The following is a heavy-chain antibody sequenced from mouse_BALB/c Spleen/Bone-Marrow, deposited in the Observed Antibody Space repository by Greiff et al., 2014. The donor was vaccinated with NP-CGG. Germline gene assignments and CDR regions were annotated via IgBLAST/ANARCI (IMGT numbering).Heavy chain of an antibody. J-gene: IGHJ4*01. Sequence: EVKLQESGPDLVKPSQSLSLTCTVTGYSITSGYTWHWIRQFPGNTLEWMGYIHYSGTTNYNPPLKSRISITRDTSKNQFFLQLNSVTTEDTATYYCAITTVVNAMDYWGQGTSVTVSS. V-gene: IGHV3-1*02. CDR3: AITTVVNAMDY. D-gene: IGHD1-1*01. CDR1: GYSITSGYT. CDR2: IHYSGTT.